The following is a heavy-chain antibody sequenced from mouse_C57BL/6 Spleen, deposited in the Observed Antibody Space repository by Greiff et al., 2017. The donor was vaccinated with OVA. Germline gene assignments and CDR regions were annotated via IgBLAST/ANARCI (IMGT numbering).Heavy chain of an antibody. CDR1: GYSITSGYY. Sequence: EVQLQESGPGLVKPSQSLSLTCSVTGYSITSGYYWNWIRQFPGNKLEWMGYISYDGSNNYNPSLKNRISITRDTSKNQFFLKLNSVTTEDTATYYCARDYYGSENAMDYWGQGTSVTVSS. CDR3: ARDYYGSENAMDY. V-gene: IGHV3-6*01. CDR2: ISYDGSN. J-gene: IGHJ4*01. D-gene: IGHD1-1*01.